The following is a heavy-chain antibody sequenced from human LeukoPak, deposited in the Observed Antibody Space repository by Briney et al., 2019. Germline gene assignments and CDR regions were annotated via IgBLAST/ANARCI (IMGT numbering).Heavy chain of an antibody. CDR3: ARGITMVRGVRNVGKALNY. J-gene: IGHJ4*02. Sequence: GASVKVSCKASGYTFTSYDINWVRQATGQGLEWMGWMSPNSGNTGYAQKFQGRVTMTRNTSISTAYMELSSLRSEDTAVYYCARGITMVRGVRNVGKALNYWGQGTLVTVSS. V-gene: IGHV1-8*01. CDR2: MSPNSGNT. D-gene: IGHD3-10*01. CDR1: GYTFTSYD.